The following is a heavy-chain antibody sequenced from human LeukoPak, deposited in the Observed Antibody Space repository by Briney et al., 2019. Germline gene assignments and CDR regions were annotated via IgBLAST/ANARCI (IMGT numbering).Heavy chain of an antibody. CDR1: GGSISSYY. J-gene: IGHJ4*02. V-gene: IGHV4-59*01. CDR3: ARHRVDYYDSSGYFSALFDY. D-gene: IGHD3-22*01. Sequence: PSETLSLICTVSGGSISSYYWSWIRQPPGKGLEWIGYIYYSGSTNYNPSLKSRVTISVDTSKNQFSLKLSSVTAADTAVYYCARHRVDYYDSSGYFSALFDYWGQGTLVTVSS. CDR2: IYYSGST.